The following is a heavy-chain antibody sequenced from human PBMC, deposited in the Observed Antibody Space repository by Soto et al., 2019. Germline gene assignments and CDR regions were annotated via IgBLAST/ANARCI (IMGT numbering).Heavy chain of an antibody. J-gene: IGHJ6*02. D-gene: IGHD2-15*01. V-gene: IGHV3-33*08. Sequence: VQLVESGGGLVQPGGSLKLSCATSGFTFSSYGMHWVRQAPGKGLEWVAVIWYDGSNKYYADSVKGRFTISRDNSKNTLYLQMNSLRAEDTAVYYCASAYCSGGSCYPYYGMDVWGQGTTVTVSS. CDR1: GFTFSSYG. CDR3: ASAYCSGGSCYPYYGMDV. CDR2: IWYDGSNK.